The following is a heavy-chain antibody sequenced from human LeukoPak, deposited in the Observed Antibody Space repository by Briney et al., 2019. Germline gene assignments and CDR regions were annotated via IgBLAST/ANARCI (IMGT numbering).Heavy chain of an antibody. CDR3: ARDREFVVGDAFDI. CDR2: ISAYNGNT. V-gene: IGHV1-18*01. J-gene: IGHJ3*02. CDR1: GGTFSSYA. Sequence: ASVKVSCKASGGTFSSYAISWVRQAPGQGLEWMGWISAYNGNTNYAQKLQGRVTMTTDTSTSTAYMELRSLRSDDTAVYYCARDREFVVGDAFDIWGQGTMVTVSS. D-gene: IGHD2-15*01.